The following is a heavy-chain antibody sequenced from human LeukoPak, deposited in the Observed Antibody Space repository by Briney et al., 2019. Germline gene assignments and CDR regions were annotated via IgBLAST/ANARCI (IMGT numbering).Heavy chain of an antibody. CDR1: GFTFSSYA. CDR3: AKVTVGSSGWYLGY. J-gene: IGHJ4*02. CDR2: ISGSGDYT. D-gene: IGHD6-19*01. V-gene: IGHV3-23*01. Sequence: GGSLRLSCAASGFTFSSYAMTWVRQAPGKGLEWVSSISGSGDYTYCADSVEGRFTISRDNSKNTLYLQMNSLRAEDTAVHYCAKVTVGSSGWYLGYWGQGTLVTVSS.